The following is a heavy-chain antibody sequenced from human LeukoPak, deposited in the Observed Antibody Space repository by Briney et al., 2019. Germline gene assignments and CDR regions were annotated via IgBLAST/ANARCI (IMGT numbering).Heavy chain of an antibody. V-gene: IGHV3-21*01. CDR2: ISSSSSYI. D-gene: IGHD1-26*01. J-gene: IGHJ6*03. CDR3: ARVGGSINYYYYYMDV. Sequence: GGSLRLSCAASGFTFSSYSMNWVRQAPGKGLEWVSSISSSSSYIYYADSVKGRFTISRDNAKNSLYLQMNSLRAEDTAVYYCARVGGSINYYYYYMDVWGKGTTVTVSS. CDR1: GFTFSSYS.